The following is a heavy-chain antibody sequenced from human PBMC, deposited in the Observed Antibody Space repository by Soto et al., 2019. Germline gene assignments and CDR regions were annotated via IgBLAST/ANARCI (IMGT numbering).Heavy chain of an antibody. CDR1: GLTFRSYA. CDR2: TSGSGGNT. D-gene: IGHD2-8*01. J-gene: IGHJ3*02. Sequence: GVLRLSCAASGLTFRSYAMTWVRQAPGKGLEWVSGTSGSGGNTYYTDSVKGRFTIYRDNSKNTLYLQMNSLKAEDTAVYYCAKGVGYDASAFDIWGPGTMVTVSS. V-gene: IGHV3-23*01. CDR3: AKGVGYDASAFDI.